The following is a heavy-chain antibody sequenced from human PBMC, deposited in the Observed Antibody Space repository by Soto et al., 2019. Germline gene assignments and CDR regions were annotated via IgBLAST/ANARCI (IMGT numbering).Heavy chain of an antibody. D-gene: IGHD3-3*02. Sequence: SETLSLTCAVYGGSVSGYYWTWIRQAPGKGLEWIGEINHCGGTNYNSSLKSRVTISVDTSKTQFSLILYSVTAADTAVYYCARDRQYYQFWSGCQNEGPCAMDVWVQGTKVTVS. CDR1: GGSVSGYY. CDR2: INHCGGT. CDR3: ARDRQYYQFWSGCQNEGPCAMDV. J-gene: IGHJ6*02. V-gene: IGHV4-34*01.